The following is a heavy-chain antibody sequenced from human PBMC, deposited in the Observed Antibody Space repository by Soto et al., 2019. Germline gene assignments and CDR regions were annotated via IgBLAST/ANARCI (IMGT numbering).Heavy chain of an antibody. Sequence: QVRLVQSGAEVKKPGASVKVSCKVSGYTLTELSMHWVRQAPGKGLEWMGGFDPEDGETIYAQKFQGRVTMTEDTNTDTAYMELSSLRSEDTAVYYCAPFMITFGGVIVENYFDYWGQGTLVTVSS. CDR3: APFMITFGGVIVENYFDY. V-gene: IGHV1-24*01. CDR2: FDPEDGET. D-gene: IGHD3-16*02. J-gene: IGHJ4*02. CDR1: GYTLTELS.